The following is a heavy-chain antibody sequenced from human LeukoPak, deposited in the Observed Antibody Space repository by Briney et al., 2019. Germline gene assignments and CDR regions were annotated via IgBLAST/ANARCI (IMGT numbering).Heavy chain of an antibody. CDR3: ARDPFTMIVDHDAFDI. CDR2: INPSGGST. D-gene: IGHD3-22*01. Sequence: ASVKVSCKASGYTFTSYYVHWVRQAPGQGLEWMGIINPSGGSTSYAQKFQGRVTMTRDMSTSTVYMELSSLRSEDTAVYYCARDPFTMIVDHDAFDIWGQGTMVTVSS. CDR1: GYTFTSYY. J-gene: IGHJ3*02. V-gene: IGHV1-46*01.